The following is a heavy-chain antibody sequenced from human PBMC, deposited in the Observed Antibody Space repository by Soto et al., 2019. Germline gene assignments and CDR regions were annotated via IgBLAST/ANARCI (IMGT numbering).Heavy chain of an antibody. CDR2: INPNSGGT. J-gene: IGHJ4*02. V-gene: IGHV1-2*04. D-gene: IGHD6-13*01. Sequence: QVQLVQSGAEVKKPGASAKVSCKASGYTFTGYYMHWVRQAPGQGLEWMGWINPNSGGTNYAQKFQGWVTMTRDTSISTAYMELSRLRSDDTAVYYCARGTSPTAAGEHIDYWGQGTLVTVSS. CDR3: ARGTSPTAAGEHIDY. CDR1: GYTFTGYY.